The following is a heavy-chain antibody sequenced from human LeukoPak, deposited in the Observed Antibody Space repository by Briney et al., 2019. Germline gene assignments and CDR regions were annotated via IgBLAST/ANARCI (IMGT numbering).Heavy chain of an antibody. J-gene: IGHJ6*03. CDR1: GGSISSSSYY. Sequence: SETLSLTCTVSGGSISSSSYYWGWIRQPPGKGLEWIGSLYYSGSTYYNPSLKSRVTISVDTSKNQFSLKLSSVTAADTAVYYCARVDGEGYSYGYSYYYYYMDVWGKGTTVTVSS. V-gene: IGHV4-39*07. D-gene: IGHD5-18*01. CDR2: LYYSGST. CDR3: ARVDGEGYSYGYSYYYYYMDV.